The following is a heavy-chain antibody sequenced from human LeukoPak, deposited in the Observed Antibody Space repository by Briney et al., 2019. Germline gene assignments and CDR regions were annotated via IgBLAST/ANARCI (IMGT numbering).Heavy chain of an antibody. Sequence: GGSLRLSCAASGFTFSSYAMSWVRQAPGKGLEWVSAISGSGGSTYYADSVKGRFTISRDNAKNSLYLQMNSLRAEDTAVYYCARDPSPPHYYDSKGRNYWGQGTLVTVSS. CDR3: ARDPSPPHYYDSKGRNY. D-gene: IGHD3-22*01. CDR2: ISGSGGST. V-gene: IGHV3-23*01. J-gene: IGHJ4*02. CDR1: GFTFSSYA.